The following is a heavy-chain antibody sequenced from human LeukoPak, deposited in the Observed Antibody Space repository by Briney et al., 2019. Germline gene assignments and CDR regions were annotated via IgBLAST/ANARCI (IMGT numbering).Heavy chain of an antibody. CDR1: GFTFSSYA. CDR2: ISGSGGTK. J-gene: IGHJ4*02. Sequence: GGSLRLSCAASGFTFSSYAMSWVRQAPGKGLEWVSAISGSGGTKYYADSVSGRFTISRDNSKNTLYLQMNSLRAEDTAVYYCAKDLVLRYFDWLLGYYFDYWGQGTLVTVSS. CDR3: AKDLVLRYFDWLLGYYFDY. V-gene: IGHV3-23*01. D-gene: IGHD3-9*01.